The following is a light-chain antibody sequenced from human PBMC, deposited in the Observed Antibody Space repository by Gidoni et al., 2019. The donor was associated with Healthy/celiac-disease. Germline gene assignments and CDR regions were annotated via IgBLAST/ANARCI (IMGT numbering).Light chain of an antibody. Sequence: QSALTQPAPVSGSPGQSITISCPGTSSDVGGSNYVSWYQQHPGKAPKLMIYEVSNRPSGVSNRFSGSKSGNTASLTISGLQAEDEADYYCSSYTSSSTVVFGGGTKLTVL. CDR1: SSDVGGSNY. V-gene: IGLV2-14*01. CDR3: SSYTSSSTVV. CDR2: EVS. J-gene: IGLJ2*01.